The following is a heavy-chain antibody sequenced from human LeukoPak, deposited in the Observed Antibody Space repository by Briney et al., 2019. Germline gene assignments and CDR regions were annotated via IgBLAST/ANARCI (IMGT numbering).Heavy chain of an antibody. J-gene: IGHJ5*01. CDR3: AKDQTSGIAGPFDS. V-gene: IGHV3-9*01. D-gene: IGHD6-13*01. CDR2: INWNSGRT. Sequence: PGGSLRLPCAASAFIFDDYAMHWVRQAPGKGLEWVSGINWNSGRTVYADSVKGRFTISRDNAKNALYLQMNSLRTEDTAFYYCAKDQTSGIAGPFDSWGQGTLVTVSS. CDR1: AFIFDDYA.